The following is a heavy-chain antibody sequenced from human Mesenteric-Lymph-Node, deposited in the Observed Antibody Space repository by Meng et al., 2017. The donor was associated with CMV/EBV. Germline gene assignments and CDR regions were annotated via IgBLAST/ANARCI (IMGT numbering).Heavy chain of an antibody. Sequence: GGSLRLSCAAPGFTFSDFAVHWVRQAPGRGLEWVTFVSYDGRNKDYRDSVKGRFTISRDNSKNTVHLQMNSLRSEDTAVYYCAKSTGNYDFWSGHFGAFDMWGQGTKVTVSS. J-gene: IGHJ3*02. CDR2: VSYDGRNK. D-gene: IGHD3-3*01. CDR1: GFTFSDFA. CDR3: AKSTGNYDFWSGHFGAFDM. V-gene: IGHV3-30*18.